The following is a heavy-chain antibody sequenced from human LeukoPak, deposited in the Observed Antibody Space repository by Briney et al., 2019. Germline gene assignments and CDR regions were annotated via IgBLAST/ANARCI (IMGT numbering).Heavy chain of an antibody. CDR1: GGTFSSYA. J-gene: IGHJ4*02. CDR3: ARVRGAKAGFDY. V-gene: IGHV1-69*04. D-gene: IGHD1-26*01. Sequence: ASVKVSCKASGGTFSSYAISWVRQAPGQGLEWMGRIIPILGIANYAQKFQGRVTITADKSTSSAYMELSSLISEDTAVYYCARVRGAKAGFDYWGQGTLVTVSS. CDR2: IIPILGIA.